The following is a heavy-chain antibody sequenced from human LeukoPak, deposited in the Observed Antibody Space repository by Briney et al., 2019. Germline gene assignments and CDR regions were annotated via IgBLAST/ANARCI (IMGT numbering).Heavy chain of an antibody. J-gene: IGHJ6*03. CDR2: IYTSGST. Sequence: SETLSLTCTVSGGSISSYYWSWIRQPPGKGLEWIGYIYTSGSTNYNPSLKSRVTISVDTSKNQFSLKLSSVTAADTAVYYCARQNFYYYYMDVWGKGTTVTVSS. CDR3: ARQNFYYYYMDV. CDR1: GGSISSYY. V-gene: IGHV4-4*09.